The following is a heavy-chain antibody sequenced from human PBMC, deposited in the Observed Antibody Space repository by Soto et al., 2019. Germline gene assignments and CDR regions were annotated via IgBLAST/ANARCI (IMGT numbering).Heavy chain of an antibody. V-gene: IGHV4-30-2*01. D-gene: IGHD4-17*01. CDR3: ARDIYGEYGRYYYGMDV. J-gene: IGHJ6*02. Sequence: SETLSLTCAVSGGSISSGGYSWSWIRQPPGKGLEWIGYIYHSGSTYYNPSLKSRVTISVDRSKNQFSLKLSSVTAADTAVYYCARDIYGEYGRYYYGMDVWGQGTTVTVSS. CDR1: GGSISSGGYS. CDR2: IYHSGST.